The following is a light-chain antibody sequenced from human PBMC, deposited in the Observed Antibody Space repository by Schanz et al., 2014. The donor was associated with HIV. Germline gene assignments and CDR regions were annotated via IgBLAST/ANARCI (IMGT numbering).Light chain of an antibody. CDR2: EVS. CDR3: SSYTTNRTMA. J-gene: IGLJ2*01. V-gene: IGLV2-14*01. CDR1: SSDVGGYNY. Sequence: QSVLTQPPSASGSPGQSVTISCTGTSSDVGGYNYLSWYQQHPGKAPKLMIYEVSKRPSGVSNRFSGSKSGNTASLTISGLQADDEGDYYCSSYTTNRTMAFGGGTKLTVL.